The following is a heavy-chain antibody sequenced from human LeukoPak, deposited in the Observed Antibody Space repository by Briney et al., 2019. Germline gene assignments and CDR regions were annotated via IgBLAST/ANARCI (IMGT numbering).Heavy chain of an antibody. Sequence: ASVKVSCKASGYTFTCYGISWVRQAPGQGLEWMGWMNPNSGNTGYAQKFQGRVTITRNTSISTAYMELSSLRSEDTAVYYCARGPQQLVPYYYYYYYMDVRGKGTTVTVSS. CDR1: GYTFTCYG. D-gene: IGHD6-13*01. V-gene: IGHV1-8*03. J-gene: IGHJ6*03. CDR2: MNPNSGNT. CDR3: ARGPQQLVPYYYYYYYMDV.